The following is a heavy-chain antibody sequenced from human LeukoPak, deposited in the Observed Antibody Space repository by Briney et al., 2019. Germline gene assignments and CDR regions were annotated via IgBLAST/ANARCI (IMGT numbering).Heavy chain of an antibody. CDR2: ISGSGGST. J-gene: IGHJ4*02. D-gene: IGHD6-19*01. CDR1: GFTFSSYA. Sequence: GGSLRLSCAASGFTFSSYAMSWVRQAPGQGLEWVSAISGSGGSTYYADSVKGRFTISRDNSKNTLYLQKNSLRAQGTAVYYCGVAVAVKGGQNYWGQGTLVTVSS. CDR3: GVAVAVKGGQNY. V-gene: IGHV3-23*01.